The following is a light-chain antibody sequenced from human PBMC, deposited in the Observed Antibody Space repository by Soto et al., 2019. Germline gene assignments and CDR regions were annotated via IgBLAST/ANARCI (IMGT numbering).Light chain of an antibody. V-gene: IGLV2-11*01. J-gene: IGLJ3*02. CDR3: CSYAGSYTWV. Sequence: QPVLTQPRSVSGSPGQSVTISCTGTNSDVGGYNYVSWYQQHPGKAPKLMIYDVSKRPSGVPDRLSGSKSGNTASLTISGLQAGDEADYYCCSYAGSYTWVFGGGTKLTVL. CDR1: NSDVGGYNY. CDR2: DVS.